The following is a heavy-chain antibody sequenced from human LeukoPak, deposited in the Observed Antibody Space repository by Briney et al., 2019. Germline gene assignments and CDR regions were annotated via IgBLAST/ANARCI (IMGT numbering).Heavy chain of an antibody. J-gene: IGHJ4*02. Sequence: GGSLRLSCVASGFTFGKYWMSWVRQAPGKGLEWVANIKLDGSEKNYVDSVKGRFTISRDNTKNSLYLQMYSLRVGDTAVFYCARDQYDTWSRRGNFDSWGQGTLVIVSS. V-gene: IGHV3-7*03. CDR2: IKLDGSEK. CDR3: ARDQYDTWSRRGNFDS. D-gene: IGHD3-3*01. CDR1: GFTFGKYW.